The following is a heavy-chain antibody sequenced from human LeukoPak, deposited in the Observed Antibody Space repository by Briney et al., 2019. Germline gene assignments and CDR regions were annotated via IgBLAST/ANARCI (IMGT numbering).Heavy chain of an antibody. V-gene: IGHV3-7*01. CDR1: GFTFSSYW. D-gene: IGHD6-13*01. CDR3: AREAIAAEGWFDP. J-gene: IGHJ5*02. Sequence: GGSLRLSCAASGFTFSSYWMSWVRQAPGKGLEWVANIKQDGSEEYYVDSVKGRFTISRDNAKNSLYLQMNSLRAEDTAVYYCAREAIAAEGWFDPWGQGTLVTVSS. CDR2: IKQDGSEE.